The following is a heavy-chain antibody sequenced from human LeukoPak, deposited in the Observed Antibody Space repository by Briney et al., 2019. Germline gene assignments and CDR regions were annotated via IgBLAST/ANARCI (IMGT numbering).Heavy chain of an antibody. CDR3: ARVVGDSGDYFDY. CDR2: ISHSGST. J-gene: IGHJ4*02. D-gene: IGHD3-3*01. Sequence: PSETLSLTCAVYTGSFRGCFWSWIRQPPGKGLEWIGEISHSGSTNYNPSLKSRVTISVDTSKNQFSLKLSSVTAADTAMYYCARVVGDSGDYFDYWGQGTLVTVSS. V-gene: IGHV4-34*01. CDR1: TGSFRGCF.